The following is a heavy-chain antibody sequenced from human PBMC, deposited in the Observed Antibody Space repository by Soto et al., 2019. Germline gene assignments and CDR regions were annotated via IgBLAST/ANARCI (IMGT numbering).Heavy chain of an antibody. CDR2: IYYSGST. V-gene: IGHV4-59*12. CDR1: GGSISSYY. CDR3: ARVLPTYVVRGAYNWFDP. Sequence: SETLSLTCTVSGGSISSYYWSWIRQPPGKGLEWIGYIYYSGSTNYNPSLKSRVTISVDTSKNQFSLKLSSVTAADTAVYYCARVLPTYVVRGAYNWFDPWGQGTLVTSPQ. D-gene: IGHD3-10*01. J-gene: IGHJ5*02.